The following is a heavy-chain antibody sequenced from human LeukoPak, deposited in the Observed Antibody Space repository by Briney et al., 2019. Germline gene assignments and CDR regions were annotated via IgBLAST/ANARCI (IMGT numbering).Heavy chain of an antibody. Sequence: SLRLSCAASGFTFDDYAIHWVRQAPGTGLEWVSGIRRETGSIGYADSVKGRFTTSRDNARNSLYLQMNSLRAEDTALYYCVKDLGEKTAAIAYWGQGTLVTVSS. CDR3: VKDLGEKTAAIAY. V-gene: IGHV3-9*01. J-gene: IGHJ4*02. CDR1: GFTFDDYA. D-gene: IGHD2-2*01. CDR2: IRRETGSI.